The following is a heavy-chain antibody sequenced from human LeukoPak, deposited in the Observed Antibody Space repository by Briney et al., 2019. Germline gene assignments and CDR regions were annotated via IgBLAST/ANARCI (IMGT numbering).Heavy chain of an antibody. D-gene: IGHD6-19*01. CDR3: ARYSSDWYSGDY. V-gene: IGHV1-8*01. CDR2: MNPNSGNT. J-gene: IGHJ4*02. CDR1: GYTFTSYD. Sequence: ASVKVSCKASGYTFTSYDINWVRQATGQGLEWMGWMNPNSGNTGYAQKFQGRVTMTRNTSISTAYMELSSLRSEDTAVYYCARYSSDWYSGDYWGQGTLVTVSS.